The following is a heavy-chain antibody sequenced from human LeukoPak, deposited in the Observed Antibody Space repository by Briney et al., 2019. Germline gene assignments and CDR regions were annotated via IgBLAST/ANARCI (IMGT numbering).Heavy chain of an antibody. Sequence: SVKVSCKXSGGTFSSYAISWVQQAPGQGLEWMGGIIPIFGTANYAQRFQGRVTITTDESTSTAYMELSSLRSEDTAVYYCARAPPLAGPLDYWGQGTLVTVSS. V-gene: IGHV1-69*05. CDR3: ARAPPLAGPLDY. CDR1: GGTFSSYA. CDR2: IIPIFGTA. J-gene: IGHJ4*02.